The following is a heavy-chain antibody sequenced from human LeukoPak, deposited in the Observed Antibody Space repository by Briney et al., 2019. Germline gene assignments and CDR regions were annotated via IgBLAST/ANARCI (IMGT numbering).Heavy chain of an antibody. CDR3: AKDLRRAISGVVIPVDYYYMDV. CDR2: IWADGGNK. D-gene: IGHD3-3*01. V-gene: IGHV3-33*06. CDR1: GFTPCSFS. J-gene: IGHJ6*03. Sequence: SLRLSSAVSGFTPCSFSTHWARDGPRKGLEWGAFIWADGGNKYYADSVKGRFTISRDNSKNTLYLQMNSLRAEDTTVYYCAKDLRRAISGVVIPVDYYYMDVWGKGTTVTVSS.